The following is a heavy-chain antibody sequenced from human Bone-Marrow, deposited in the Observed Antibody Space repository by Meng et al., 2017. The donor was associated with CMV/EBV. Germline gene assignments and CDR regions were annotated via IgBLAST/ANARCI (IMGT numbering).Heavy chain of an antibody. CDR3: AKDDQGITGTTIDAFDI. CDR1: GFTFSSYA. D-gene: IGHD1-7*01. J-gene: IGHJ3*02. CDR2: ISYDGSSK. Sequence: GESLKISCAASGFTFSSYAMHWVRQAPGKGLEWVAVISYDGSSKYYADSVKSRFTISRDNSKNTLYLQMNSLRAEDTAVYYCAKDDQGITGTTIDAFDIWGEGTMVTVSS. V-gene: IGHV3-30-3*01.